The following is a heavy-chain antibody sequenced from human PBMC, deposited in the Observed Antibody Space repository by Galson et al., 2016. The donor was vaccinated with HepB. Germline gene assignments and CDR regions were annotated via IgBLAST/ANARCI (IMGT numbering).Heavy chain of an antibody. CDR2: INHSGGS. CDR1: NGSLSGYY. Sequence: SETLSLTCAVYNGSLSGYYWSWIRQPPGKGLEWIGEINHSGGSYYNPSLKSRVTISVDTSKKQFSLKLSSVTAADTAVYYCARRGTLTYDPSGYFYYWGQGALVTVSS. CDR3: ARRGTLTYDPSGYFYY. D-gene: IGHD3-22*01. J-gene: IGHJ4*02. V-gene: IGHV4-34*01.